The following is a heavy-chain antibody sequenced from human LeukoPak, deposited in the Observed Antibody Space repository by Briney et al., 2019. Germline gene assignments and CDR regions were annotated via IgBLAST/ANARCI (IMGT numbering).Heavy chain of an antibody. Sequence: ASVKVSCKASGYTFTTYSILWMRQAPGQGLEWMGWINAGNGNTKYSQKLQGRVTITRDTSANTAYVELSSLRSEDTAVYYCAREHDFLIDYSFDYWGQGTLVTVSS. CDR1: GYTFTTYS. V-gene: IGHV1-3*01. CDR3: AREHDFLIDYSFDY. CDR2: INAGNGNT. J-gene: IGHJ4*02. D-gene: IGHD3-3*01.